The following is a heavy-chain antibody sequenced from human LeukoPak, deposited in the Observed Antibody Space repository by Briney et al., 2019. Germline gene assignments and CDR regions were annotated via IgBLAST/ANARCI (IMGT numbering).Heavy chain of an antibody. V-gene: IGHV1-8*01. CDR3: AIIPVEMATIRNFDY. CDR2: MNPKRGIT. J-gene: IGHJ4*02. Sequence: GASVTVSFKASGYTFTSYDINWVRQAAGQGREGMGWMNPKRGITGYTQKLQGTVTITRNTSISTAYMELSSLRSEDTAVYYCAIIPVEMATIRNFDYWGQGTLVTVSS. CDR1: GYTFTSYD. D-gene: IGHD5-24*01.